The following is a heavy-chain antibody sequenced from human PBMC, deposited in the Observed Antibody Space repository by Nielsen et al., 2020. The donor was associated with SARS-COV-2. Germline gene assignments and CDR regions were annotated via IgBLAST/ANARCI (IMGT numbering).Heavy chain of an antibody. Sequence: GSLRLSCAASGFTFSSYGMHWVRQAPGKGLEWVAVIWYDGSNKYYADSVKGRFTISRDNSKNTLYLQMNSLRAEDTAVYYCARDYSRMVRGVIDYWGQGTLVTVSS. D-gene: IGHD3-10*01. J-gene: IGHJ4*02. CDR1: GFTFSSYG. V-gene: IGHV3-33*01. CDR3: ARDYSRMVRGVIDY. CDR2: IWYDGSNK.